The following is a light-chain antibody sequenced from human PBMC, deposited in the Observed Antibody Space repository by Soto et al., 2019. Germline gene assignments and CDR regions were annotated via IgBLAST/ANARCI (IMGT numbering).Light chain of an antibody. CDR3: QQYNDNWT. Sequence: DIQMTQSPSTLSASVGDRVTITCRASQSIRSWLAWYQQKPGTAPKLLIYKASTLQSGVPARFSGSGSGTEFTLTIGSLQPDDSATYYCQQYNDNWTCGQGTEVEIK. CDR1: QSIRSW. J-gene: IGKJ1*01. V-gene: IGKV1-5*03. CDR2: KAS.